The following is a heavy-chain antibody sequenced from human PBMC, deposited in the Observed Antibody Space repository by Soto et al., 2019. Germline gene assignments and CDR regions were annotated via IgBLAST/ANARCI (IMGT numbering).Heavy chain of an antibody. Sequence: VASVKVSFKASGYTFTGYYTHWVRQAPGQGLEWMGWINPNSGGTNYAQKFQGRVTMTRDTSISTAYMELSRLRSDDTAVYYCARDLRRITMIVVARSAFDIWGQGTMVTVSS. CDR3: ARDLRRITMIVVARSAFDI. J-gene: IGHJ3*02. V-gene: IGHV1-2*02. CDR2: INPNSGGT. CDR1: GYTFTGYY. D-gene: IGHD3-22*01.